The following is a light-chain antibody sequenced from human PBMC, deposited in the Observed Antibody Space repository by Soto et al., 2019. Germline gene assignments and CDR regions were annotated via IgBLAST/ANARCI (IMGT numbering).Light chain of an antibody. CDR2: EVN. V-gene: IGLV2-14*01. CDR3: SSYTSSSNYV. CDR1: SSDVGGYNY. Sequence: QSVLTQPASVSGSPGQSITISCTGTSSDVGGYNYVSWYQQHPGKAPKLMIFEVNTRPSGISNRFSGSKSGNTASLTISGLQAEDEADYYCSSYTSSSNYVFGTGTKLTVL. J-gene: IGLJ1*01.